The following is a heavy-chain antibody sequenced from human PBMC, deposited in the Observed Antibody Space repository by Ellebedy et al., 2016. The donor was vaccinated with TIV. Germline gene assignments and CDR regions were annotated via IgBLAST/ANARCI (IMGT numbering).Heavy chain of an antibody. CDR1: GYTFTGYY. CDR3: ARAGSGWYLYCNY. D-gene: IGHD6-19*01. V-gene: IGHV1-2*02. CDR2: INPNSGGT. J-gene: IGHJ4*02. Sequence: AASVKVSCKASGYTFTGYYMHWVGQAPGQGLEWMGWINPNSGGTNYAQKFQGRVTMTRDTSISTAYMEMSRLRSDDTAVYYCARAGSGWYLYCNYWGQGTLVTVSS.